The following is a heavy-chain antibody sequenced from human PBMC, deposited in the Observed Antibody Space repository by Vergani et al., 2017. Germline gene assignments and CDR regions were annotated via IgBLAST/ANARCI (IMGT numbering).Heavy chain of an antibody. CDR2: TWYDGNNK. V-gene: IGHV3-33*06. CDR1: GFTFNQYG. J-gene: IGHJ5*02. CDR3: AKRGLRAILYDP. D-gene: IGHD2-15*01. Sequence: QVQLVESGGGVVQPGRSLRLSCAASGFTFNQYGMHWVRQAPGKGLEWVAVTWYDGNNKQYADSVKGRFTISRDNSKSTMYLQMNSLRDEDTAVYYCAKRGLRAILYDPWVQGTLVTVSS.